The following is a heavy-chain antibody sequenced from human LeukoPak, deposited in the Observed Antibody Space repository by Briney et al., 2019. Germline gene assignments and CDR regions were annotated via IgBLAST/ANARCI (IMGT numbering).Heavy chain of an antibody. CDR1: GGSISSSSYY. Sequence: SDTVSLTCTVSGGSISSSSYYWVRIPQPPRKELEGIGGIYYSSSNYYHQSLKRRVTISVDTSKKPFSLKMSSGTAAETAVYYCARASTIFGHFAYWGRGTLVTVSS. D-gene: IGHD3-3*01. CDR3: ARASTIFGHFAY. J-gene: IGHJ4*02. CDR2: IYYSSSN. V-gene: IGHV4-39*07.